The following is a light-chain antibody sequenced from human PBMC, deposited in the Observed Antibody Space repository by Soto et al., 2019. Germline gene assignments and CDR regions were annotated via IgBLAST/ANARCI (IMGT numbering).Light chain of an antibody. CDR2: AAS. V-gene: IGKV1-39*01. J-gene: IGKJ1*01. CDR1: QSISSD. CDR3: QQSYSTPPWT. Sequence: DIQMTQSPASLSAYVGDRVTITCLASQSISSDLNWYQQKPRKAPKLLIYAASSLHSGVPSRFSGSGCGTDFTLTISSLQPEDFATYYCQQSYSTPPWTFGQGTMVDI.